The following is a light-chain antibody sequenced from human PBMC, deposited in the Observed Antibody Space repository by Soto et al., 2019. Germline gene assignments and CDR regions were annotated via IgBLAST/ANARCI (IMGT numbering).Light chain of an antibody. V-gene: IGLV2-14*03. Sequence: QSALTQPASVSGSPGQSIAISCTGTSSDVGAYNYVSWYQQHPGKAPKLMVYDVSNRPSGVSNRFSGSKSGNTASLTISGLQAEEEADYYCCSYTTSSTFVFGTGTKVPVL. CDR2: DVS. CDR1: SSDVGAYNY. J-gene: IGLJ1*01. CDR3: CSYTTSSTFV.